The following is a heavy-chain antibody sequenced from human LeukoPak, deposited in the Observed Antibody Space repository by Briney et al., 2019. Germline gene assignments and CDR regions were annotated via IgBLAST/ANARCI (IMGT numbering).Heavy chain of an antibody. CDR1: GGSISDGSISSYY. D-gene: IGHD5-18*01. J-gene: IGHJ4*02. CDR3: ARELHTPMAYGAFDY. Sequence: PSETLSLTCTVSGGSISDGSISSYYWSWIRQPPGKGLEWIASISYSGTTNFNPSLKSRVTLSVDTSKNQFSLKLSSVTAADTAVYFCARELHTPMAYGAFDYWGQGTLVTVSS. CDR2: ISYSGTT. V-gene: IGHV4-59*01.